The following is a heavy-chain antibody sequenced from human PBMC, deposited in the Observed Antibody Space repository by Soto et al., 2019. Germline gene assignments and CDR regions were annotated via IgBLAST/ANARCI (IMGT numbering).Heavy chain of an antibody. CDR3: AKDPRIAATGPTSVRYYYYYMDV. CDR1: GFTFSSYG. CDR2: ISYDGSNK. V-gene: IGHV3-30*18. J-gene: IGHJ6*03. D-gene: IGHD6-13*01. Sequence: QVQLVESGGGVVQPGRSLRLSCAASGFTFSSYGMHWVRQAPGKGLEWVAVISYDGSNKYYADSVKGRFTISRDNSKNTLYLQMNSLRAADTAMYYCAKDPRIAATGPTSVRYYYYYMDVWGKGTTVTVSS.